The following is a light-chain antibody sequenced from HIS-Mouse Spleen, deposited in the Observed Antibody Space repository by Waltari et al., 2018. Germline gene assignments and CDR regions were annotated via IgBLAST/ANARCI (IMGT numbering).Light chain of an antibody. J-gene: IGLJ2*01. CDR1: NIGSKS. Sequence: SYVLTQPPSVSVAPGKTARITCGGNNIGSKSVHWYQQKPGQAPALVGYDDSYRPSGIPGRFSGSNSGNTATLTISRVKAGDEADYYCQVWDSSSDHVVFGGGTKLTVL. V-gene: IGLV3-21*03. CDR3: QVWDSSSDHVV. CDR2: DDS.